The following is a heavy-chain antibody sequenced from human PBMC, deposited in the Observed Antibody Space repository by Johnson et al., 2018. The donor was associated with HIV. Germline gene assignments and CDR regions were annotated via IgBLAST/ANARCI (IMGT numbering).Heavy chain of an antibody. D-gene: IGHD3-9*01. CDR3: ARVLTTRGAFDI. J-gene: IGHJ3*02. Sequence: QVQLVESGGGLVQPGGSLRISCAASGFTFSSYGMHWVRQAPGTGLEWVAVISFDAINKYYAVSVKGRFTISRDNSKNTLYLQMNSLRAEDTAGYYCARVLTTRGAFDICGQGTMVTVSS. CDR1: GFTFSSYG. V-gene: IGHV3-30*03. CDR2: ISFDAINK.